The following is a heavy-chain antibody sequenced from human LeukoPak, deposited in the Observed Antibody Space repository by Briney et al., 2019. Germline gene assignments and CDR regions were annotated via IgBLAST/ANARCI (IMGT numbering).Heavy chain of an antibody. CDR2: IWYDGSNK. J-gene: IGHJ4*02. D-gene: IGHD1-26*01. CDR1: GFTFSSYG. Sequence: GGSLRLSCAASGFTFSSYGMHWVRQAPGKGLEWVAVIWYDGSNKYYADSVKGRFTISRDNSKNTLYLQMNSLRDEDTAVYYCARDGSYSGSLDYWGQGTLVTVSS. V-gene: IGHV3-33*01. CDR3: ARDGSYSGSLDY.